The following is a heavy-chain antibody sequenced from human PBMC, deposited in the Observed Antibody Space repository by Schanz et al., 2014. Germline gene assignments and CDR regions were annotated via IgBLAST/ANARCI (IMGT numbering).Heavy chain of an antibody. J-gene: IGHJ4*02. V-gene: IGHV4-34*01. CDR1: GGSFSGYY. Sequence: QVQLRQWGAGLLRPSETLSLTCAVYGGSFSGYYWTWIRQPPGKRLEWIGEISHSGDTNFNPSLKSRVTISVDTSKSQFSLRMNSLTAADTAVYYCARAARRTRVVPLYFDYWGQGTLVTVSS. D-gene: IGHD2-2*01. CDR2: ISHSGDT. CDR3: ARAARRTRVVPLYFDY.